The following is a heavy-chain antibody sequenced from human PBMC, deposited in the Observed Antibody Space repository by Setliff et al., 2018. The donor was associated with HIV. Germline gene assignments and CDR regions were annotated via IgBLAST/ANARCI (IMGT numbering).Heavy chain of an antibody. J-gene: IGHJ4*02. CDR2: IITMFGTV. CDR3: GSDFSGWYYFDM. D-gene: IGHD6-19*01. V-gene: IGHV1-69*13. CDR1: GGTFSVYG. Sequence: SVMVSCKASGGTFSVYGVSWLRQAPGQGLEWVGGIITMFGTVKYAQKFQGRVRITADEVTNIAYMDLSGLRYEDTAVYYCGSDFSGWYYFDMWGQGTLVTVSS.